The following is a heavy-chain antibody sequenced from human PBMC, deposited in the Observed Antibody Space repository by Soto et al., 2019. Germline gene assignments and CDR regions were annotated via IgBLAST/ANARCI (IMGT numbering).Heavy chain of an antibody. CDR3: ARARQQLATAYYYYGMDV. CDR2: IYYSGST. V-gene: IGHV4-31*03. J-gene: IGHJ6*02. Sequence: QVQLQESGPGLVKPSQTLSLTCTVSGGSISSGGYCWSWIRQHPGKGLEWIGYIYYSGSTYYNPSLKSRVTISVDTSKNQFSLKLSSVTAADTAVYYCARARQQLATAYYYYGMDVWGQGTTVTVSS. D-gene: IGHD6-13*01. CDR1: GGSISSGGYC.